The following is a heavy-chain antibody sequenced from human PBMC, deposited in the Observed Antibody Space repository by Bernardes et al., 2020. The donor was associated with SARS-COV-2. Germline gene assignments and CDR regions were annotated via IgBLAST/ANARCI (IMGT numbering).Heavy chain of an antibody. V-gene: IGHV3-23*01. J-gene: IGHJ4*02. CDR2: ISGSGGST. CDR3: AKSRGYSGYDSGVDY. Sequence: GGSLRLSCAASGFTFTNYAMSWVRQAPGKGLEWVSTISGSGGSTYYADSVKGRFTISRDNSKNTLYLQMNSLRAEDTAVYYCAKSRGYSGYDSGVDYWGQGTLVTVSS. D-gene: IGHD5-12*01. CDR1: GFTFTNYA.